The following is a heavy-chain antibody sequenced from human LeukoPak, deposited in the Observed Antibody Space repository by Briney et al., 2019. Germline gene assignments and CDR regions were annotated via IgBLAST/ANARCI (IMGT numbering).Heavy chain of an antibody. D-gene: IGHD2-15*01. CDR2: INHSGST. CDR3: ARVPGTYCSGGSCYFRTYYYYYMDV. V-gene: IGHV4-34*01. Sequence: PSETLSLTCAVYGGSLSGYYWSWIRQPPGKGLEWIGEINHSGSTNYNPSLKSRVTISVDTSKNQFSLKLSSVTAADTAVYYCARVPGTYCSGGSCYFRTYYYYYMDVWGKGTTVTVSS. J-gene: IGHJ6*03. CDR1: GGSLSGYY.